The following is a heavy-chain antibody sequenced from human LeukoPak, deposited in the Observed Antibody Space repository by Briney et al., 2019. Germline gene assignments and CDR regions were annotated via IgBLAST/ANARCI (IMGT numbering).Heavy chain of an antibody. V-gene: IGHV4-4*07. CDR1: GGSLSSYY. D-gene: IGHD3-22*01. CDR3: ARWGVDSSGRNSAYYFDY. CDR2: IYTSGST. Sequence: SETLSLTCTVYGGSLSSYYWSWIRQPAGKGLEWIGRIYTSGSTNYNPSLKSRVTMSVDTSKNQFSLKLSSVTAADTAVYYCARWGVDSSGRNSAYYFDYWGQGTLVTVSS. J-gene: IGHJ4*02.